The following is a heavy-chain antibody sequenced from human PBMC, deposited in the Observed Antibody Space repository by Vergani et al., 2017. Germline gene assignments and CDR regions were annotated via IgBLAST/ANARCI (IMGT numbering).Heavy chain of an antibody. CDR3: WIWPYDSSGSVLDWFDP. V-gene: IGHV3-11*06. J-gene: IGHJ5*02. Sequence: QVQLVESGGGLVKPGGSLRLSCAASGFTFSDYYMSWIRQAPGKGLEWVSSISSSSSYIYYADSVKGRFTISRDNAKNSLYLQMNSLRAEDTAVYYCWIWPYDSSGSVLDWFDPWGQGTLVTVSS. D-gene: IGHD3-22*01. CDR1: GFTFSDYY. CDR2: ISSSSSYI.